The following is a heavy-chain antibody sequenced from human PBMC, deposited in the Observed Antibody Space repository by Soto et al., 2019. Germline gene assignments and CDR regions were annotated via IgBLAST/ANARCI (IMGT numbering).Heavy chain of an antibody. CDR1: GFTFSSYW. D-gene: IGHD5-12*01. J-gene: IGHJ4*02. V-gene: IGHV3-7*01. Sequence: EGSLRLSCAASGFTFSSYWMSWVRQAPGKGLEWVANIKQDGSEKYYVDSVKGRFTISRDNAKNSLYLQMNSLRAEDTAVYYCARVSIVATMGRYYFDYWGQGTLVTVSS. CDR2: IKQDGSEK. CDR3: ARVSIVATMGRYYFDY.